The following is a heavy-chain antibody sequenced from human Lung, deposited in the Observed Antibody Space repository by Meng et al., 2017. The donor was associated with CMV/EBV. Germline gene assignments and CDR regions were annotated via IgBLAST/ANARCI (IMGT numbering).Heavy chain of an antibody. V-gene: IGHV3-23*03. CDR2: IYSDGSST. J-gene: IGHJ4*02. Sequence: ESLKISXAASGFTFSNYAMNWVRQAPGKGLEWVSVIYSDGSSTYYADSVKGRFTISRDNSKNTLDLQMNSLRAEDTAVYYCAKGDDSGWSPFDYWGQGTLVTVSS. D-gene: IGHD3-22*01. CDR1: GFTFSNYA. CDR3: AKGDDSGWSPFDY.